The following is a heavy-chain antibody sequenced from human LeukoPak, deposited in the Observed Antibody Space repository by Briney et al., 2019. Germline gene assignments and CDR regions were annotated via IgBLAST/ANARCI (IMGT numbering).Heavy chain of an antibody. V-gene: IGHV1-46*01. CDR3: ARSDNMERTRTLWFGESFNWFDP. J-gene: IGHJ5*02. CDR1: GYTFTNYY. D-gene: IGHD3-10*01. Sequence: ASVKVSCKASGYTFTNYYMHCVRQAPGQGLEWMGLINPSGGSTSYAQKFQGRVTMTRDAFRSTVYMELSSLRSEDTAVYYCARSDNMERTRTLWFGESFNWFDPWGQGTLVTVSS. CDR2: INPSGGST.